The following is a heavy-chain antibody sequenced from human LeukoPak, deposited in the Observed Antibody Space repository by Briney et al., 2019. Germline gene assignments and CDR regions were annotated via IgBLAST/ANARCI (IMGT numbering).Heavy chain of an antibody. CDR3: AKHYYDSSGYYGDSYFDY. CDR1: GFTFRSYA. Sequence: PGGPLRLSCAASGFTFRSYAMSWVRQAPGKGLEWVSAISGSGGSTYYADSVKGRFTISRDNSKNTLYLQMNSLRAEDTAVYYCAKHYYDSSGYYGDSYFDYWGQGTLVTVSS. CDR2: ISGSGGST. V-gene: IGHV3-23*01. D-gene: IGHD3-22*01. J-gene: IGHJ4*02.